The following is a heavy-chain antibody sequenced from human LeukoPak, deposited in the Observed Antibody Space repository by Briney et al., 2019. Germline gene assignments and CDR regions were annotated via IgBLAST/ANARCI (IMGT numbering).Heavy chain of an antibody. J-gene: IGHJ4*02. V-gene: IGHV3-21*01. CDR2: ISSSSSYI. CDR3: ARAHNWKYGTFEH. CDR1: RFTFSSYS. D-gene: IGHD1-7*01. Sequence: GGSLRLSCAASRFTFSSYSMNWVRQAPGKGLEWVSCISSSSSYIYYADSVKGRFTISRDNAKNSLHLQMNSLRAEDTALYYCARAHNWKYGTFEHWGQGTLVTVSS.